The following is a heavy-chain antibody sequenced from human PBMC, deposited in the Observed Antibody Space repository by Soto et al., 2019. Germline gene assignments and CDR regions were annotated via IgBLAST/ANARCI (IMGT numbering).Heavy chain of an antibody. CDR3: TRDVWSGFYKWFDL. J-gene: IGHJ5*02. CDR2: IFRSGST. V-gene: IGHV4-4*02. Sequence: QVYLQESGPGLVKPSGTLSLTCTVSSGSISNGDWWSWVRQPPGKGLEWIGEIFRSGSTDYNPSLKSRVTISIDKSKKQIFLKLSSVNAADTAVYYCTRDVWSGFYKWFDLWGQGTLVTVSS. D-gene: IGHD3-3*01. CDR1: SGSISNGDW.